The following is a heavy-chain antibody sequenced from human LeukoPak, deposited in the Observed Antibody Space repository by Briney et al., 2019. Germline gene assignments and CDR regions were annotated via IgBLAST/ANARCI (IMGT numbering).Heavy chain of an antibody. CDR2: VSKYTGNA. D-gene: IGHD2-2*01. CDR1: NYTLSGYD. CDR3: AREDDRSFGTNDC. V-gene: IGHV1-18*01. Sequence: ASVKVSCTASNYTLSGYDVNWVRQAPGQGLEWMGWVSKYTGNADYAPKFQGRVSMTTDTSTRTAYMELRSLRPDDTAVYFCAREDDRSFGTNDCWGQGTLVTVSS. J-gene: IGHJ4*02.